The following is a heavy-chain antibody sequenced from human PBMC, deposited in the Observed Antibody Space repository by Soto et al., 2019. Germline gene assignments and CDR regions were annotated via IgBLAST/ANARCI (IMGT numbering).Heavy chain of an antibody. J-gene: IGHJ4*02. CDR2: ISTYNGDT. CDR1: GYTFTSYG. D-gene: IGHD3-3*01. V-gene: IGHV1-18*01. Sequence: QVQLVQSGAEVKKPGASVKVYCKASGYTFTSYGISWVRQAPGQGLEWMGWISTYNGDTNYAQKLQGRVTMTTDTSTSTAYMELRSLRSDDTAVYYCARTYDFWSGYQCFDYWGQGTLVTVSS. CDR3: ARTYDFWSGYQCFDY.